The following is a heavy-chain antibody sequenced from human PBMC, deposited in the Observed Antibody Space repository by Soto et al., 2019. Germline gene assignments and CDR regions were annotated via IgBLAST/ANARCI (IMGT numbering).Heavy chain of an antibody. CDR3: AKKVTIYAVDPADY. D-gene: IGHD3-3*01. Sequence: PGGYLRLSCAASGFTFSNYGMSWVRQAPGKGLEWVSVMSGSGDDAYYADSVKGRFTISRDNSKNTLYLQMNSLRAEDTAVYFCAKKVTIYAVDPADYWGQGTQVTVS. J-gene: IGHJ4*02. CDR2: MSGSGDDA. V-gene: IGHV3-23*01. CDR1: GFTFSNYG.